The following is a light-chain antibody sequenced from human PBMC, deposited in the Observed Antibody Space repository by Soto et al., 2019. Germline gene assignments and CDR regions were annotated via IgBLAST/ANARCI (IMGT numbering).Light chain of an antibody. CDR1: HSVCYNSKNQNY. J-gene: IGKJ5*01. CDR2: WAS. Sequence: DIVMTQSPDSVSVSLSESVTSNCRSSHSVCYNSKNQNYLAWYQQKPGQPPKLLIYWASTRESGVPGRFRGSGSGTDFTLTINSLQAEDVAVYYCQQYYSTSSITFGQGTRLEIK. CDR3: QQYYSTSSIT. V-gene: IGKV4-1*01.